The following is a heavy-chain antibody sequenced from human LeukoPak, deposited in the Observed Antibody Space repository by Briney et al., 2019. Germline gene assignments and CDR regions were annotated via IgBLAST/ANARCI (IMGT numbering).Heavy chain of an antibody. CDR1: GYTFTSYG. CDR3: AGEIPYCSGGSCYGRGFDP. J-gene: IGHJ5*02. D-gene: IGHD2-15*01. V-gene: IGHV1-18*01. CDR2: ISAYNGNT. Sequence: GASVKVSCKASGYTFTSYGISWVRQAPGQGLEWMGWISAYNGNTNYAQKLQGRVTMTTDTSTSTAYMELRSLRSDDTAVYYCAGEIPYCSGGSCYGRGFDPWGQGTLVTVSS.